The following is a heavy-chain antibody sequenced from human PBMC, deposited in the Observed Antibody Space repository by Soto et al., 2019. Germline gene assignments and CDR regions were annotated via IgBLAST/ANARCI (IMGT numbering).Heavy chain of an antibody. V-gene: IGHV3-7*01. Sequence: EVQLVESGGGLVQPGGSLRLSCVASGFMFSSYWMSWVRQAPGKGLEWVANIKHDGSEKYYVDSVKGRFTISRDSAKNSLFLHMHTLSAEDSAVYYCARSEAIFGVVYDFDYWGQGTPVTVSS. D-gene: IGHD3-3*01. CDR1: GFMFSSYW. J-gene: IGHJ4*02. CDR3: ARSEAIFGVVYDFDY. CDR2: IKHDGSEK.